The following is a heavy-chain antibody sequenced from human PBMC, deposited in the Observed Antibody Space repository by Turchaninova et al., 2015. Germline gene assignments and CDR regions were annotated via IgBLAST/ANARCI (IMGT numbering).Heavy chain of an antibody. CDR3: ARGAQNAFDI. V-gene: IGHV6-1*01. CDR2: AYYWSSWSN. J-gene: IGHJ3*02. Sequence: APDLLNPPEPLPLTWYVPRASRATTGAAWNWIRQSPSRGLEWLGRAYYWSSWSNNYAVSVKSRITINPDTSKNQFFLQLQSITPEDSGIYYCARGAQNAFDIWGQGTLVTVSS. CDR1: RASRATTGAA.